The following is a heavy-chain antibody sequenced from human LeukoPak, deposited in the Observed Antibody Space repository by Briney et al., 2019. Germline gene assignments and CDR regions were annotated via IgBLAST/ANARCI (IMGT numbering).Heavy chain of an antibody. V-gene: IGHV4-61*01. D-gene: IGHD3-16*01. CDR3: ARQSDYDYDWWRDDAFDI. CDR2: IYYSGST. J-gene: IGHJ3*02. CDR1: GGSVSSGSYY. Sequence: SETLSLTCTVSGGSVSSGSYYWSWIRQPPGKGLEWIGYIYYSGSTNYNPSLKSRVTISVDTSKNQFSLKLSSVTAADTAVYYCARQSDYDYDWWRDDAFDIWGQGTMVTVSS.